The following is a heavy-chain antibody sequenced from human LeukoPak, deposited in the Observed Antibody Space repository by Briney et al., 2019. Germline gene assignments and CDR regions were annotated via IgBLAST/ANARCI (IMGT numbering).Heavy chain of an antibody. CDR2: ISYDGSNK. J-gene: IGHJ4*02. V-gene: IGHV3-30*04. Sequence: GRSLRLSCAASGFTFSSYAMHWVRQAPGKGLEWVAVISYDGSNKYYADSLKGRFTISRDNSKNTLYLQMNSLRAEDTAVYYCARDRPYYDFWSGYYGFDYWGQGTLVTVSS. CDR3: ARDRPYYDFWSGYYGFDY. D-gene: IGHD3-3*01. CDR1: GFTFSSYA.